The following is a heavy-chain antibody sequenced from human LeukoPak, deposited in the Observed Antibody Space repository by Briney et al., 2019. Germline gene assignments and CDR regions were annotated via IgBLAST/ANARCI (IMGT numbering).Heavy chain of an antibody. CDR3: ARERLERHLSFDC. CDR1: GFTFSSYA. CDR2: ITGTSAGT. D-gene: IGHD1-1*01. Sequence: GGSLRLSCAASGFTFSSYAISWFRQAPGKGLEWVSSITGTSAGTYYTYSVKGRFTIPRDNSKNTLYLQMNSLRAEDTAVYFCARERLERHLSFDCWGQGTLVTVSS. V-gene: IGHV3-23*01. J-gene: IGHJ4*02.